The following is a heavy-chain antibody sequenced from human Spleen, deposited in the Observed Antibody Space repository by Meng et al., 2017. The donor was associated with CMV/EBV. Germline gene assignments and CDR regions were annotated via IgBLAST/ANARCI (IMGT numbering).Heavy chain of an antibody. J-gene: IGHJ4*02. CDR3: AKGQGRGYSSGWYTFDY. CDR1: GFNVSNTY. V-gene: IGHV3-43*01. CDR2: ITWDGGT. D-gene: IGHD6-19*01. Sequence: GESLKISCAASGFNVSNTYMSWVRQAPGKGLEWVSLITWDGGTYYADSVKGRFTISRDNSKNSLYLQMNSLRAEDMALYYCAKGQGRGYSSGWYTFDYWGQGTLVTVSS.